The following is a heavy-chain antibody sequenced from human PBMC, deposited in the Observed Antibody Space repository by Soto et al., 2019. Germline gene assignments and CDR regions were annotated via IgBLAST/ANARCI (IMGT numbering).Heavy chain of an antibody. J-gene: IGHJ6*02. V-gene: IGHV1-69*01. CDR1: GGTFSSYA. CDR2: IIPIFGTS. CDR3: ARDRTTTPNFNYYYHVMDV. Sequence: QVQLVQSGAEVKKPGSSVKVSCKASGGTFSSYAISWVRQAPGQGLEWMGGIIPIFGTSSYAQKFQGRVTITAAESTSTGDMELSSLTSEDTAVYYCARDRTTTPNFNYYYHVMDVCGQGNTVTVSS. D-gene: IGHD1-1*01.